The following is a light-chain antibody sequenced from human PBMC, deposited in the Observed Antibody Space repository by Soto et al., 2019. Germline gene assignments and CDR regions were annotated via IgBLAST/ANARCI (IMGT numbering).Light chain of an antibody. Sequence: AIRMTQSPTSISASTGDTVTITCRASQDINYYLAWYQQKPGEAPKLLIQAAFALQSGVPSRFSGSRSGTDFTLTISRMQSEDVASYYCQQYYSNRFFGKGTKV. CDR2: AAF. CDR3: QQYYSNRF. J-gene: IGKJ1*01. CDR1: QDINYY. V-gene: IGKV1-8*01.